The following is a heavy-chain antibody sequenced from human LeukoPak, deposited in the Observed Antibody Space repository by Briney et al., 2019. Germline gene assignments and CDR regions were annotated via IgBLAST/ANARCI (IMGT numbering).Heavy chain of an antibody. D-gene: IGHD3-22*01. Sequence: GGSLTLSCAASGVTFGSYAMHWVRQAPAKGLEWVAGISYDGSNKNHADSVKGRFTISRDNSRNTLYLQMNSLRAGDTAVYYCAREAYYDSSGFINRRYYFDYWGQGTLVTVSS. CDR1: GVTFGSYA. V-gene: IGHV3-30*04. CDR3: AREAYYDSSGFINRRYYFDY. CDR2: ISYDGSNK. J-gene: IGHJ4*02.